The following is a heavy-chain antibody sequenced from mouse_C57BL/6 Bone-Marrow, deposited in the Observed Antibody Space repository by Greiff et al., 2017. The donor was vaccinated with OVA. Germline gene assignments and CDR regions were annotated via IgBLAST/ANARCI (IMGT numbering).Heavy chain of an antibody. Sequence: VMLVESGADLAKPGASVKLSCKASGYTFTSYWMHWVKQRPGQGLEWIGYINPSSGYTKYNTKFKDKATLTADKSSNTAYMQLISLTYEDSEVYDCANPYGSSSWYFDVWGTGTTVTVSS. CDR3: ANPYGSSSWYFDV. D-gene: IGHD1-1*01. CDR1: GYTFTSYW. J-gene: IGHJ1*03. V-gene: IGHV1-7*01. CDR2: INPSSGYT.